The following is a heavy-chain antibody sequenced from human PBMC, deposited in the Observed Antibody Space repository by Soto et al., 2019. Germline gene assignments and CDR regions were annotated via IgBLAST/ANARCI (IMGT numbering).Heavy chain of an antibody. J-gene: IGHJ5*02. D-gene: IGHD3-22*01. CDR2: IIPIFGTA. Sequence: SVKVSCKASGGTFSSYAISWVRQAPGQGLEWMGGIIPIFGTANYAQKFQGRVTITADESTSTAYMELSSLRSEDTAVYYCARERGDYYDSSDENRFDPWGQGTLVTVSS. V-gene: IGHV1-69*13. CDR1: GGTFSSYA. CDR3: ARERGDYYDSSDENRFDP.